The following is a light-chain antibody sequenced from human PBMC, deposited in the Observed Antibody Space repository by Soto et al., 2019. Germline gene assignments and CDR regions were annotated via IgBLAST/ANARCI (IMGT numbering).Light chain of an antibody. CDR1: SSDIGDSNY. Sequence: QSVLTQPRSVSGSPGQSVTISCTGTSSDIGDSNYVSWYQQHPGKAPKLLIYDVTRRPSGVPDRFSGSKSGNTASLTISGLQAEDEADYFCGSYAGSYTLVFGGGTKLTVL. V-gene: IGLV2-11*01. J-gene: IGLJ2*01. CDR3: GSYAGSYTLV. CDR2: DVT.